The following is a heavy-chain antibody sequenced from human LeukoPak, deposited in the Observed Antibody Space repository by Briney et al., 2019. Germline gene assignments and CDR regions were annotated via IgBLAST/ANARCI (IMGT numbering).Heavy chain of an antibody. J-gene: IGHJ2*01. Sequence: SVKVSCKASGGTFSSYAISWVRQAPGQGLEWMGGIIPILGTANYAQKFQGRVTITADKSTSTAYMELSSLRSEDTAVYYCARVNYDSSENWYFDLWGRGTLVTVSS. CDR3: ARVNYDSSENWYFDL. CDR1: GGTFSSYA. D-gene: IGHD3-22*01. CDR2: IIPILGTA. V-gene: IGHV1-69*10.